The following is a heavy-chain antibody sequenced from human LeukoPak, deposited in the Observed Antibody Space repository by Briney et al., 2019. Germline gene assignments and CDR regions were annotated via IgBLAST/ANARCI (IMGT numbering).Heavy chain of an antibody. J-gene: IGHJ4*02. D-gene: IGHD3-10*01. CDR3: ARDPLGGFDY. CDR1: GFTFSSYA. V-gene: IGHV3-7*01. CDR2: IKQDGSEK. Sequence: PGGSLRLSCAASGFTFSSYAMSWVRQAPGKGLEWVANIKQDGSEKYYVDSAKGRFTISRDNAKNSLYLQMNSLRAEDTAVYYCARDPLGGFDYWGQGTLVTVSS.